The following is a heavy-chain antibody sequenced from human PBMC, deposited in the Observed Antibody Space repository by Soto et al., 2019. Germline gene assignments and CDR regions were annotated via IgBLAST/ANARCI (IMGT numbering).Heavy chain of an antibody. Sequence: LRLSCAASGFTFSSYWMSWVRQAPGKGLEWVANIKQDGSEKYYVDSVKGRFTISRDNAKNSLYLQMNSLRAEDTAVYYCARVSGWPPHYFDYWGQGTLVTVSS. J-gene: IGHJ4*02. V-gene: IGHV3-7*03. CDR3: ARVSGWPPHYFDY. CDR2: IKQDGSEK. CDR1: GFTFSSYW. D-gene: IGHD6-19*01.